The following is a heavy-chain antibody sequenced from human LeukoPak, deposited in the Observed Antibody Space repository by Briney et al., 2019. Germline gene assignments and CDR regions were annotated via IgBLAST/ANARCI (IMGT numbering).Heavy chain of an antibody. Sequence: ASVKVSCKASGYTFTSYYMHWVRQAPGQGLEWMGVINPSGGSTSYAQKFQGRVTMTRDTSTSTVYMELSSLRSEDTAVYYCARDRVLYVYDSSGFYQGAFDFWGQGTMVTVSS. D-gene: IGHD3-22*01. CDR1: GYTFTSYY. CDR2: INPSGGST. J-gene: IGHJ3*01. CDR3: ARDRVLYVYDSSGFYQGAFDF. V-gene: IGHV1-46*01.